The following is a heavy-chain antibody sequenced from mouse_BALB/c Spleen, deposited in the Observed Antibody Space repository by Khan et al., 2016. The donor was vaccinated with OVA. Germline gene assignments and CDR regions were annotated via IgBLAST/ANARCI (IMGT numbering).Heavy chain of an antibody. J-gene: IGHJ1*01. D-gene: IGHD1-1*01. CDR2: IRNKAKGYTT. V-gene: IGHV7-3*02. CDR3: ARETVVDVYWYFDV. Sequence: EVELVESGGGLVQPGGSLRLSCATSGFTFTDYYMSWVRQPPGKSLEWLGFIRNKAKGYTTEYSAPVKGRFTISRDNSQNIVYLPMNTLRAEDSATYYCARETVVDVYWYFDVWGAGTTVTVSS. CDR1: GFTFTDYY.